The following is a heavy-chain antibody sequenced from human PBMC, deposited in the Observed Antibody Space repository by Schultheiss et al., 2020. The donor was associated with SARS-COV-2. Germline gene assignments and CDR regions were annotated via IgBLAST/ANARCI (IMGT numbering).Heavy chain of an antibody. D-gene: IGHD2-15*01. V-gene: IGHV3-64*01. CDR2: ISSNGGST. J-gene: IGHJ4*02. CDR1: GFTVSSNY. Sequence: GGSLRLSCAASGFTVSSNYMSWVRQAPGKGLEYVSAISSNGGSTYYANSVKGRFTISRDNSKNTLYLQMNSLRAEDTDVYYCASSWYFDYWGQGTLVTVSS. CDR3: ASSWYFDY.